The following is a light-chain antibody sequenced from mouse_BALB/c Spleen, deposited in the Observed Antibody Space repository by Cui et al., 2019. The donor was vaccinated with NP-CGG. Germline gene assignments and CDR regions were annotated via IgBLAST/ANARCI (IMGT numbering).Light chain of an antibody. CDR1: TGAVTTSNY. Sequence: QAVVTQESALTTSPGETVTLTCRSSTGAVTTSNYANWVQEKPDHLFTGLIGGTNNRTPGVPARFSGSLIGDKAALTTTGAQTEDEAIYFCALWYSNHWMFGGGTKLTVL. V-gene: IGLV1*01. CDR3: ALWYSNHWM. J-gene: IGLJ1*01. CDR2: GTN.